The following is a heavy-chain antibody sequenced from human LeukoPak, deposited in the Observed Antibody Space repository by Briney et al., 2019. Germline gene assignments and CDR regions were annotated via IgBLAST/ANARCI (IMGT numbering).Heavy chain of an antibody. CDR1: GFTVSSNY. CDR2: XXSGGST. D-gene: IGHD4-17*01. Sequence: GGSLRLSCAASGFTVSSNYMSWVRQAPGKGLXXXXXXXSGGSTYYADSVKGRFTISRDNSKNTLYLQMNSLRAEDTAVYYCARAYGDYEYYYYGMDVWGQGTTVTVSS. J-gene: IGHJ6*02. V-gene: IGHV3-66*02. CDR3: ARAYGDYEYYYYGMDV.